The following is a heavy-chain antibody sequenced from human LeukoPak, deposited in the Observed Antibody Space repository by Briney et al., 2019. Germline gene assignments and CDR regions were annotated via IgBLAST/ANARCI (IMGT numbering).Heavy chain of an antibody. V-gene: IGHV3-7*01. D-gene: IGHD6-19*01. CDR2: IREDGSEK. Sequence: GGSLGLSCAASGFTFSSYWMSWVRQAPGKGLEWVANIREDGSEKYYMDSVKGRFTISRDNAENSLYLQMNSLRAEDTAVYYCARARWPTRSGWNCFDYWGQGTLVTVSS. CDR1: GFTFSSYW. J-gene: IGHJ4*02. CDR3: ARARWPTRSGWNCFDY.